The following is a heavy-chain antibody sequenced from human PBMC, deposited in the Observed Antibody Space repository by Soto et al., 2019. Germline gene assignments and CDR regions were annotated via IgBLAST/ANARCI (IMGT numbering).Heavy chain of an antibody. CDR2: INPNSGGT. J-gene: IGHJ4*02. Sequence: ASVKVSCKASGYTFTGYYVHWVRQAPGQGLEWMGWINPNSGGTNYAQQFQGWVTMTRDTSISTAYMELSRLRSDDTAVYYCATGYEIIALDFWRQGSXVTVSS. CDR1: GYTFTGYY. CDR3: ATGYEIIALDF. V-gene: IGHV1-2*04. D-gene: IGHD2-2*01.